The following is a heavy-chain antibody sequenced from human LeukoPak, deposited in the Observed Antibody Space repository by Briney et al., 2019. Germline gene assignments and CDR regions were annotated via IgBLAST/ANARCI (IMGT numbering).Heavy chain of an antibody. CDR2: IWYDGSNK. D-gene: IGHD2-2*01. CDR3: AKVPFRSSTSCYYDY. V-gene: IGHV3-33*06. J-gene: IGHJ4*02. CDR1: GFTFSSYG. Sequence: GGSLRLSCAASGFTFSSYGMHWVRQAPGKGLEWVAVIWYDGSNKYHADSVKGRFTISRDNSKNTLYLQMNSLRAEDTAVYYCAKVPFRSSTSCYYDYWGQGTLVTVSS.